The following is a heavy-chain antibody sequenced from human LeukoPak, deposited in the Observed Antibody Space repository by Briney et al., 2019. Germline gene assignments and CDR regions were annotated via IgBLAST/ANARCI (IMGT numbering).Heavy chain of an antibody. J-gene: IGHJ4*02. V-gene: IGHV3-23*01. CDR3: AKTAYCGGDCYSWYFDY. Sequence: GGSLRLSCAASGFTFSSYCMSWVRQAPGKGLEWVSAISGSGGSTYYADSVKGRFTISRDNSKNTLYLQMNSLRAEDTAVYYCAKTAYCGGDCYSWYFDYWGQGTLVTVSS. CDR1: GFTFSSYC. D-gene: IGHD2-21*02. CDR2: ISGSGGST.